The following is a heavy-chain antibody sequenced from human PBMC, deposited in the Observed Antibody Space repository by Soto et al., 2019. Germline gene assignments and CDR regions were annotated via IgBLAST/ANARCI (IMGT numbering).Heavy chain of an antibody. CDR1: GFTFSSYA. Sequence: EVQLLESGGGLVQPGGSLRLSCAASGFTFSSYAMSWVRQAPGNGLDWVSAISGSGGSTYYADSVKGRFTISRDNSTYPLNVQMTSLRAGDTAVHYCAMVPAIAVAGAPFDFWGQGTLVTVS. V-gene: IGHV3-23*01. D-gene: IGHD6-19*01. J-gene: IGHJ4*02. CDR2: ISGSGGST. CDR3: AMVPAIAVAGAPFDF.